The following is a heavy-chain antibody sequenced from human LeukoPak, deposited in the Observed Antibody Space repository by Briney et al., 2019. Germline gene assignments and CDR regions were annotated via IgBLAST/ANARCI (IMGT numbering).Heavy chain of an antibody. CDR2: ITDSGGTT. CDR3: ARGGGAAA. CDR1: GYKFNSYA. Sequence: PGASLRLSCAASGYKFNSYAMVWVRQAPGKGLEWVSGITDSGGTTYYADSVKGRFTISRDNSKSTLYLQMNSLRAEDTAVYYCARGGGAAAWGQGTLVTVSS. J-gene: IGHJ4*02. D-gene: IGHD6-13*01. V-gene: IGHV3-23*01.